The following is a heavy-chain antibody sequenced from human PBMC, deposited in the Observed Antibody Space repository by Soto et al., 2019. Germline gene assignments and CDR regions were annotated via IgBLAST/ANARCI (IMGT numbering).Heavy chain of an antibody. CDR3: ARAPVEVVAAAGVDYFDY. CDR1: GFTFSGYG. CDR2: IWYDGSNK. D-gene: IGHD6-13*01. Sequence: QVQLVESGGGVVQPGGSLRLSCAASGFTFSGYGMHWVRQAPGKGLEWVAVIWYDGSNKYYADSVKGRFTISRDNSKNSLYLQMNSLRAEDTAVYYCARAPVEVVAAAGVDYFDYWGQGTLVTVSS. V-gene: IGHV3-33*01. J-gene: IGHJ4*02.